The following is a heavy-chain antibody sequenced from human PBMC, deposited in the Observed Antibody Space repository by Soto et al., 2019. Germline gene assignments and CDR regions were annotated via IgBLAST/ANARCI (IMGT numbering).Heavy chain of an antibody. CDR3: ARESEDLTSNFDY. Sequence: GILRLSCAASGFTFTRDSMNWGRQAPGKGLEWVSSISSTTNYIYYADSMKGRFTVSRDNAKNSVYLEMNSLSAEDTAVYYCARESEDLTSNFDYWGQGTLVTVSS. CDR2: ISSTTNYI. V-gene: IGHV3-21*01. CDR1: GFTFTRDS. J-gene: IGHJ4*02.